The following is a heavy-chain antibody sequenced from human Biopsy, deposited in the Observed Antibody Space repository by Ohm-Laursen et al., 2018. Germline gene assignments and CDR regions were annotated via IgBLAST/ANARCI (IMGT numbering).Heavy chain of an antibody. D-gene: IGHD2-15*01. CDR3: AKGQDLRGGAEYFQH. CDR1: GYTFTGQY. V-gene: IGHV1-2*02. J-gene: IGHJ1*01. Sequence: ASVKVSCKASGYTFTGQYLHWARQVPGQGLEWMGWINPHSGTTKFAQDFQGRVTMTRDTSITTAYKELRRLRSDDTAVYYCAKGQDLRGGAEYFQHWGQGALVTVSS. CDR2: INPHSGTT.